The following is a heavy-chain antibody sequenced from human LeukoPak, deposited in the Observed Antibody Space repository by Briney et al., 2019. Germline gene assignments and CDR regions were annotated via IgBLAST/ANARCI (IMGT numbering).Heavy chain of an antibody. D-gene: IGHD3-10*01. CDR1: GYTFTSYD. V-gene: IGHV1-8*01. CDR2: MNPNSGNT. CDR3: ARGEGPLYGNWFDP. J-gene: IGHJ5*02. Sequence: RASVKVSCKASGYTFTSYDINWVRQATGQGLEWMGWMNPNSGNTGYAQKFQGRVTMTRNTSISTAYMELSSLRSEDTAVYYCARGEGPLYGNWFDPWGQGTLVTVSS.